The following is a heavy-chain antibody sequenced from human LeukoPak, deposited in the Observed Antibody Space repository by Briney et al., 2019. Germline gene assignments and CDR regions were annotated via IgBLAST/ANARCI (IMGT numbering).Heavy chain of an antibody. D-gene: IGHD5-18*01. Sequence: QTGGSLRLSCAASGFTPCSYAMSWVRQAPGEGREWVSAICGSGGGTYYADSVKGRFTISRDNSKNTLYLQMNSLRAEDTAVYYCAKERPDTAMVLDAFDIWGQGTMVTVSS. CDR1: GFTPCSYA. CDR3: AKERPDTAMVLDAFDI. V-gene: IGHV3-23*01. CDR2: ICGSGGGT. J-gene: IGHJ3*02.